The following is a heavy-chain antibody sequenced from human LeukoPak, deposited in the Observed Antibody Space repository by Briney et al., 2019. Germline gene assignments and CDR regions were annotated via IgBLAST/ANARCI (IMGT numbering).Heavy chain of an antibody. V-gene: IGHV4-59*08. D-gene: IGHD5-18*01. CDR1: GGSISSYY. CDR3: ARGGRGYSYAHFDY. CDR2: IYYSGST. J-gene: IGHJ4*02. Sequence: SETLSLTCTVSGGSISSYYWSWIRQPPGKGLEWIGHIYYSGSTNYNPSLKSRVTISVDTSKNQFSLKLSSVTAADTAVYYCARGGRGYSYAHFDYWGQGTLVTVSS.